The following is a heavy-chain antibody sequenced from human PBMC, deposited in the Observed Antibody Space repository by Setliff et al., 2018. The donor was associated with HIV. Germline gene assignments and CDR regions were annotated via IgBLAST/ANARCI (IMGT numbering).Heavy chain of an antibody. V-gene: IGHV3-23*01. CDR1: GFTFSNYA. J-gene: IGHJ4*02. CDR2: IDPSGSRI. Sequence: PGESLKISCAASGFTFSNYAMSWVRQVPGKGLEWVSAIDPSGSRIFYSDSVKGRFTMSIDTSKNQFPMELTSVTAADTAMYYCARIRGVTFKSGGRQKDDFWGPGTPVTVSS. D-gene: IGHD3-10*01. CDR3: ARIRGVTFKSGGRQKDDF.